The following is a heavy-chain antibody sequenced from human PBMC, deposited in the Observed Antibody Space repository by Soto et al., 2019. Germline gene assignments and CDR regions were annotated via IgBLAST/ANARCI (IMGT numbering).Heavy chain of an antibody. J-gene: IGHJ3*02. Sequence: PSETLSLTCTVSGGSISSGGYYWSWIRQHPGKGLEWIGYIYYSGSTYYNPSLKSRVTISVDTSKNQFSLKLSSVTAADTAVYYCARVTPGGYYDSSGYHRNAFDIWGQGTMVTVSS. D-gene: IGHD3-22*01. CDR2: IYYSGST. CDR1: GGSISSGGYY. CDR3: ARVTPGGYYDSSGYHRNAFDI. V-gene: IGHV4-31*03.